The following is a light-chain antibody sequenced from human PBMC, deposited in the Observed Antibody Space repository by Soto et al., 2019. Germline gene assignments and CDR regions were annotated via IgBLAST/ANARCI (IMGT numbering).Light chain of an antibody. J-gene: IGKJ1*01. Sequence: DIQMTQSPSTLSASVGGRVTISCQASQNINMWLAWYQQKPGKAPKLLIYDASSLQSGVPSRFGGSGSGTDFTLTITSLLPDDCATYYCQHYSLYSPWTFGQGTKGDIK. V-gene: IGKV1-5*01. CDR1: QNINMW. CDR2: DAS. CDR3: QHYSLYSPWT.